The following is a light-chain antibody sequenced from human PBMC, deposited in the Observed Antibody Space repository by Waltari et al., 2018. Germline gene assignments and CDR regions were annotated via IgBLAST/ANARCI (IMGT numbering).Light chain of an antibody. J-gene: IGLJ3*02. CDR3: SSYTGDNILL. V-gene: IGLV2-14*01. CDR2: EVK. CDR1: SSAIGRYNT. Sequence: QSALTQPASVSGSPGQSITISCTGTSSAIGRYNTVSWSQQYPGKAPQIIIYEVKNRPSGVSTRFSGSTSGNTASLTISALQADDEAYFYCSSYTGDNILLFGGGTKVTVL.